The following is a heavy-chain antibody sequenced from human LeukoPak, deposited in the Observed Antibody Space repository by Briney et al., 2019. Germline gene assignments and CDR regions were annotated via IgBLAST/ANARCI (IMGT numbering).Heavy chain of an antibody. CDR2: ISGSGGST. J-gene: IGHJ6*03. CDR1: GFTFSSYA. Sequence: GGSLRLSCAASGFTFSSYAMSWVRQAPGKGLEWVSAISGSGGSTYYADSVKGRFAISRDNSKNTLYLQMNSLRAEDTAVYYCAKGGSRVSGDFWSGYYYYYMDVWGKGTTVTVSS. V-gene: IGHV3-23*01. CDR3: AKGGSRVSGDFWSGYYYYYMDV. D-gene: IGHD3-3*01.